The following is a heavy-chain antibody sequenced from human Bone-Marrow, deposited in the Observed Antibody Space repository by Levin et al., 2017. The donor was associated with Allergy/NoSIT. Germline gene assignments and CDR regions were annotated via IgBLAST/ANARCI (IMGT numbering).Heavy chain of an antibody. CDR3: VHSHDRNASNYYYYAMDV. D-gene: IGHD3-9*01. CDR2: IYWDDDK. Sequence: ASGPTLVKPTQTLTLTCTFSGFSLTTTGVGVGWIRQPPGKTLEWLAVIYWDDDKRYRPSLKSRLTITKDTSKNQVVLTMTNMDPVDTATYFCVHSHDRNASNYYYYAMDVWGQGTTVTVSS. J-gene: IGHJ6*02. V-gene: IGHV2-5*02. CDR1: GFSLTTTGVG.